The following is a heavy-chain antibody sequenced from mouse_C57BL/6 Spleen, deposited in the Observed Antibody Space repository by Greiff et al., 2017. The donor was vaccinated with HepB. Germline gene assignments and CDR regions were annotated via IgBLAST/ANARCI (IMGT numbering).Heavy chain of an antibody. CDR3: ASHYSNYEGFAY. J-gene: IGHJ3*01. Sequence: DVKLVESGGDLVKPGGSLKLSCAASGFTFSSYGMSWVRQTPDKRLEWVATISSGGSYTYYPDSVKGRFTISRDNAKNTLYLQMSSLKSEDTAMYYCASHYSNYEGFAYWGQGTLVTVSA. V-gene: IGHV5-6*02. CDR1: GFTFSSYG. D-gene: IGHD2-5*01. CDR2: ISSGGSYT.